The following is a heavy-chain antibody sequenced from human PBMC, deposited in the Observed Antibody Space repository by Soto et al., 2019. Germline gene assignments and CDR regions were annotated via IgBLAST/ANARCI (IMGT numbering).Heavy chain of an antibody. Sequence: APGKGLEWVAVISYDGSNKYYADSVKGRFTISRDNSKNTLYLQMNSLRAEDTAVYYCAKDWEQWLVQGFFDYWGQGTLVTVSS. CDR3: AKDWEQWLVQGFFDY. CDR2: ISYDGSNK. D-gene: IGHD6-19*01. J-gene: IGHJ4*02. V-gene: IGHV3-30*18.